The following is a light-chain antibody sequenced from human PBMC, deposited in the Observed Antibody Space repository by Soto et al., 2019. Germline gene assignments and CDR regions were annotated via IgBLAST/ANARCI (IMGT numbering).Light chain of an antibody. CDR3: QQHGSSPFT. CDR2: GAS. J-gene: IGKJ3*01. CDR1: QSVSANY. Sequence: EIVLTQSPGTLSLSPGERATLSCRASQSVSANYLAWYQQKPGQAPRLLFYGASSRATGIPDRFSGSGSGTDFTLTISRLEPEDFAVYFCQQHGSSPFTFGPGTKVDI. V-gene: IGKV3-20*01.